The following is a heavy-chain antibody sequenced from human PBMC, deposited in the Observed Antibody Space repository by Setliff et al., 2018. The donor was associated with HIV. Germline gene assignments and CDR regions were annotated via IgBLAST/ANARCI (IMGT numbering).Heavy chain of an antibody. Sequence: GGCLRLSCAASGFTFDRFWMHWVRQAPGKGLVWVSRVNRDGSSTTYADSVKDRFTISRDNAKNTLYLQMNNLNTEDTAVYYCTPEYNFWSGYYRAPIDYWGQGTLVTVSS. CDR1: GFTFDRFW. D-gene: IGHD3-3*01. J-gene: IGHJ4*02. V-gene: IGHV3-74*01. CDR3: TPEYNFWSGYYRAPIDY. CDR2: VNRDGSST.